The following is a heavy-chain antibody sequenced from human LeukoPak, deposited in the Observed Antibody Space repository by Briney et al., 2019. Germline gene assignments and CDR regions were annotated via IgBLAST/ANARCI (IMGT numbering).Heavy chain of an antibody. Sequence: PGGSLRLSCAASGFTVRDNYMSWVRQAPGKGLEWVSVVYSDGSTSYADSVRGRFNISRDNSKNTLYLQMTSLRADDTAVYYCATQDWDYWGQGTPVTVSS. D-gene: IGHD3-9*01. J-gene: IGHJ4*02. CDR1: GFTVRDNY. CDR3: ATQDWDY. CDR2: VYSDGST. V-gene: IGHV3-66*01.